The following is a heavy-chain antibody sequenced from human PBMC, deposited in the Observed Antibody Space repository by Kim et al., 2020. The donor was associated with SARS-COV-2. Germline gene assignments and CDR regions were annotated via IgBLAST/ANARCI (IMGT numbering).Heavy chain of an antibody. Sequence: DSVKGRFTNSRDNSKNTLYLQMNSLRAEDTAVYYCARDAYSDSSRYQFFVYWGQGTLVTVSS. V-gene: IGHV3-30*07. J-gene: IGHJ4*02. CDR3: ARDAYSDSSRYQFFVY. D-gene: IGHD3-22*01.